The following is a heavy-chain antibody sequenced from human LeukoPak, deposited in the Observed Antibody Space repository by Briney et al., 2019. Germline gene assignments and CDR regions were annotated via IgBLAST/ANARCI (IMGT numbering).Heavy chain of an antibody. CDR2: IYTSGST. CDR1: GGSISSGSYY. CDR3: VRDRLGYLDY. J-gene: IGHJ4*02. D-gene: IGHD3-10*01. V-gene: IGHV4-61*02. Sequence: KPSQTLSLTCTVSGGSISSGSYYWSWIRQPAGKGLEWIGSIYTSGSTNYNPSLKSRVTISVDTSKNQFSLKLSSVTAADTAVYYCVRDRLGYLDYWGQGTLVTVSS.